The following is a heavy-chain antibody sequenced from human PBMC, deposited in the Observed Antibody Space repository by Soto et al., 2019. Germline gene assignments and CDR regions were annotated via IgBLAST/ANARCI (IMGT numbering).Heavy chain of an antibody. Sequence: QVQLVQSGAEVKKPGASVKVSCKAAGHSSSSYFMHWVRQAPGQGLGWMGVINPSGGYTSFTQKFQGRVSVTRDTSTNTVYMEFSSLRFEDTAVYYCAREPPMTGLFDYWGQGALVSVSS. CDR3: AREPPMTGLFDY. D-gene: IGHD3-9*01. CDR1: GHSSSSYF. CDR2: INPSGGYT. J-gene: IGHJ4*02. V-gene: IGHV1-46*01.